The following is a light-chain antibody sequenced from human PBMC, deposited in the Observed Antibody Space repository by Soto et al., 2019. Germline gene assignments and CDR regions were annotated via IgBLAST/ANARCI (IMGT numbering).Light chain of an antibody. V-gene: IGKV3-20*01. Sequence: EIVLTQSPATVSLSPGERATLSCRASQSVSSYLAWYQQKPGQAPRLLIYGTSSRATGIPDRFRGSGSETDFTLTITRLEPEDFAVYYCQQYGSSGTFGQGTKVDIK. J-gene: IGKJ1*01. CDR3: QQYGSSGT. CDR1: QSVSSY. CDR2: GTS.